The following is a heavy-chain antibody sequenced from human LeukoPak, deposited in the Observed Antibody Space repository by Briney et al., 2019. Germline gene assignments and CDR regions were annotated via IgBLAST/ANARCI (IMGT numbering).Heavy chain of an antibody. CDR2: IYPGDSDT. J-gene: IGHJ3*02. V-gene: IGHV5-51*01. Sequence: PGESLKISCKGSGYIFSNYWIAWVRQMPGKGLEWMGIIYPGDSDTTYSPSFQGQVTMSADKSSSTAFLQWSNLKASDTAMYYCARRLLTTAGGTFDIWGQGTMVTASS. CDR3: ARRLLTTAGGTFDI. CDR1: GYIFSNYW. D-gene: IGHD4-23*01.